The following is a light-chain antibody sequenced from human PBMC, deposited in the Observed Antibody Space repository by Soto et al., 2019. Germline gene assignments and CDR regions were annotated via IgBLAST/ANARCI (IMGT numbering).Light chain of an antibody. J-gene: IGLJ2*01. Sequence: QSVLTQPASVSGSPGQSITISCTGTSSDVGSYNLVSWYQQHPGKAPKLMIYEVSKRPSGVSNRFSGSKSGNTASLTISGLQAEDEADYYCCSYGGSSTYVVFGGGTKLTVL. CDR1: SSDVGSYNL. V-gene: IGLV2-23*02. CDR2: EVS. CDR3: CSYGGSSTYVV.